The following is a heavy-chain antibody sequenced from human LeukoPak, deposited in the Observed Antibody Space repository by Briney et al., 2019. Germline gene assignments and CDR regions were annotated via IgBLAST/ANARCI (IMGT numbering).Heavy chain of an antibody. V-gene: IGHV3-21*01. CDR2: ISSSSSYI. Sequence: GGSLRLSCAASGFTFTNYALSWVRQAPGKGLEWVSSISSSSSYIYYADTVKGRFTTSRDNAKNSLYLQMNSLRAEDTAVYYCARDGYDYVWGSYRYGYWGQGTLVTVSS. CDR1: GFTFTNYA. J-gene: IGHJ4*02. CDR3: ARDGYDYVWGSYRYGY. D-gene: IGHD3-16*02.